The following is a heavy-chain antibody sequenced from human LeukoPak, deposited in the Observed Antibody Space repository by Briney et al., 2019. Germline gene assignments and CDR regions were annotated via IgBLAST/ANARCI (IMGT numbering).Heavy chain of an antibody. CDR3: ASDPFSKIFDG. CDR2: INAGGNT. CDR1: GFTVSSRY. Sequence: GGSLRLSCAASGFTVSSRYMSWVRQAPGRGLEWVSLINAGGNTNYADSVKGRFSISRNNSKNTLYLQMNILRADDTAVYFCASDPFSKIFDGWGQGTMVTVSS. V-gene: IGHV3-66*02. D-gene: IGHD2/OR15-2a*01. J-gene: IGHJ4*02.